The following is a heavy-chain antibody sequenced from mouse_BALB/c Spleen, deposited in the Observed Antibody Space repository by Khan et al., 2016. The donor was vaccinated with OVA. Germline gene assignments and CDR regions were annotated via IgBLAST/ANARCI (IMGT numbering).Heavy chain of an antibody. V-gene: IGHV1S137*01. CDR3: ARGGRVAY. Sequence: QVQLQQPGAELVRPGVSVKISCKGSGYTFTDYAMHWVKQSHAKSLEWIGVISTFYGDAEYNQKFQGKASMTVDKSSSTAYMELARLTSEDAAIYYCARGGRVAYWGQGTLVTVSA. CDR2: ISTFYGDA. CDR1: GYTFTDYA. D-gene: IGHD1-1*02. J-gene: IGHJ3*01.